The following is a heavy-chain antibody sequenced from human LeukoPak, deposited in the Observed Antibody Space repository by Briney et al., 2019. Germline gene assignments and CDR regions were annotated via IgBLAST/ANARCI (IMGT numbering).Heavy chain of an antibody. V-gene: IGHV4-38-2*02. CDR3: ARQGWIQLWPTRSLDY. J-gene: IGHJ4*02. Sequence: SETLSLTCTVSGYSISSGYYWGWIRQPPGKGLEWIGSIYHSGSTYYNPSLKSRVTISVDTSKNQFSLKLSSVTAADTAVYYCARQGWIQLWPTRSLDYWGQGTLVTVSS. D-gene: IGHD5-18*01. CDR2: IYHSGST. CDR1: GYSISSGYY.